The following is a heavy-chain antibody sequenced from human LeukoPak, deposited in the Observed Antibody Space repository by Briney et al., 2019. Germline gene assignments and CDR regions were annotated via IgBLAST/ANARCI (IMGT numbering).Heavy chain of an antibody. CDR2: LYYSGNT. Sequence: SETLSLTCTVSGGSISSFYWGWIRQPPGEGLEWIGYLYYSGNTNYNPPLKSRDTLSVDTSKNQFSLKLTSVTAADTAVYYCARHGTSETNLNWFDPGGQGTRVSVSS. J-gene: IGHJ5*02. CDR1: GGSISSFY. D-gene: IGHD1-1*01. V-gene: IGHV4-59*08. CDR3: ARHGTSETNLNWFDP.